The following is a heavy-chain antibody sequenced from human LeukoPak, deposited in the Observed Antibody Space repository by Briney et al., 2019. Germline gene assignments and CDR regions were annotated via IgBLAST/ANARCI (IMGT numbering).Heavy chain of an antibody. J-gene: IGHJ6*02. Sequence: GASVKVSCKASGYTFTSYGISWVRQAPGQGLEWMGWISAYNGNTNYAQKLQGRVTMTTDTSTSTAYMELRSLRSDDTTVYYCARDAGHSSGWWSLGGMDVWGQGTTVTVSS. CDR1: GYTFTSYG. D-gene: IGHD6-19*01. CDR3: ARDAGHSSGWWSLGGMDV. V-gene: IGHV1-18*01. CDR2: ISAYNGNT.